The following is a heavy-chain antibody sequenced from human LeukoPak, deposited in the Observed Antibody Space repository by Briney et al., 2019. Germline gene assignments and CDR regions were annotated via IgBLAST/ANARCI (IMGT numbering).Heavy chain of an antibody. D-gene: IGHD5-12*01. V-gene: IGHV3-21*05. J-gene: IGHJ4*02. CDR1: GFTFSSYS. CDR3: ARDLWGGYSGYKNYFDY. CDR2: ISSSSSYL. Sequence: PGGSLRLSCAASGFTFSSYSMNWVRQAPGKGLEWVSYISSSSSYLYYADSVKGRFTITRDNAKNSLYLQMNSLRAEDTAVYYCARDLWGGYSGYKNYFDYWGQGTLVTVSS.